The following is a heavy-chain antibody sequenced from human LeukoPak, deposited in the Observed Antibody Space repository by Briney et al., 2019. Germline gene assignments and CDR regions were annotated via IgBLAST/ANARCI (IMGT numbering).Heavy chain of an antibody. CDR2: IRNDGSNK. J-gene: IGHJ5*02. V-gene: IGHV3-30*02. CDR1: GFTLSSNG. D-gene: IGHD6-19*01. Sequence: GGSLRLSCVASGFTLSSNGMHWVRQAPGKGLEWVAFIRNDGSNKYYVDSVKGRFTIYRDNSKNTLYLQMNRLRAEDTAVYYCAKDPYSSGPYNWFDPWGQGTLVTVSS. CDR3: AKDPYSSGPYNWFDP.